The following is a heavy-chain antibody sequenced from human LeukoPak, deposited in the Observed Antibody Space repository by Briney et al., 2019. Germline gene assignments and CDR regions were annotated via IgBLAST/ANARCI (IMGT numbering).Heavy chain of an antibody. CDR1: GFAFSSYW. V-gene: IGHV3-7*01. Sequence: GGSLRLSCEASGFAFSSYWASWVRQAPGKGLEWVANINQDGNSQNYVDSVRGRFTISKGNAKNSVYLQMNSLRAGDTAVYYCARSLWPEDYWGQGILVTVSS. J-gene: IGHJ4*02. D-gene: IGHD2-21*01. CDR3: ARSLWPEDY. CDR2: INQDGNSQ.